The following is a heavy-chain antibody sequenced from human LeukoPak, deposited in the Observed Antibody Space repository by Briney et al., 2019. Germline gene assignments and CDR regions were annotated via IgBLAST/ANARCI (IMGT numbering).Heavy chain of an antibody. Sequence: GGSLRLSCAASGFTFSNAWMNWVRQAPGKGLEWVGRIRSEAAGGTTEYAAPVKGRFTLSRDDSKNTLYLQMNSLKTEDTAVYYCTTGYKNAFDIWGQGTMVTVSS. CDR2: IRSEAAGGTT. CDR3: TTGYKNAFDI. J-gene: IGHJ3*02. D-gene: IGHD1-1*01. V-gene: IGHV3-15*01. CDR1: GFTFSNAW.